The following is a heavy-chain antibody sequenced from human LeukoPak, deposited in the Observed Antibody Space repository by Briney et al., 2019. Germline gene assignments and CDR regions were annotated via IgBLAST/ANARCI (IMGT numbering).Heavy chain of an antibody. J-gene: IGHJ4*02. Sequence: GGSLRLSCTASGFTFGDYAMSWVCQAPGKGLEWVGFIRSKAYGGTTEYAASVKGRFTISRDDSKSIAYLQMNSLKTEDTAVYYCTTPYYYGSGSHRGYYFDYWGQGTLVTVSS. V-gene: IGHV3-49*04. CDR1: GFTFGDYA. CDR2: IRSKAYGGTT. CDR3: TTPYYYGSGSHRGYYFDY. D-gene: IGHD3-10*01.